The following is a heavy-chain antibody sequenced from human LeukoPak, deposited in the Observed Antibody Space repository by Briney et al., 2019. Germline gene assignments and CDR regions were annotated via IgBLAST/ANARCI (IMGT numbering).Heavy chain of an antibody. D-gene: IGHD3-22*01. CDR3: ARIHSYGSSGYWDDC. J-gene: IGHJ4*02. CDR2: IYSGGST. CDR1: GFTFNTYT. Sequence: GGSLRLSCAASGFTFNTYTMSWVRQAPGKGLEWVSVIYSGGSTYYADSVKGRFTISRDNSKNTLYLQMNSLRAEDTAVYYCARIHSYGSSGYWDDCWGQGTLVTVSS. V-gene: IGHV3-53*01.